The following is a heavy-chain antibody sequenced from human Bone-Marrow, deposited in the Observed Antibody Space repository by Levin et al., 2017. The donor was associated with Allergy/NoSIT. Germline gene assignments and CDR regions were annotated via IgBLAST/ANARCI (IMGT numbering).Heavy chain of an antibody. Sequence: SETLSLTCAVYGGSFSGYYWSWIRQPPGKGLEWIGEINHSGSTNYNPSLKSRVTISVDTSKNQFSLKLSSVTAADTAVYYCATGSPGSSWYYFDYWGQGTLVTVSS. CDR3: ATGSPGSSWYYFDY. CDR1: GGSFSGYY. V-gene: IGHV4-34*01. J-gene: IGHJ4*02. CDR2: INHSGST. D-gene: IGHD6-13*01.